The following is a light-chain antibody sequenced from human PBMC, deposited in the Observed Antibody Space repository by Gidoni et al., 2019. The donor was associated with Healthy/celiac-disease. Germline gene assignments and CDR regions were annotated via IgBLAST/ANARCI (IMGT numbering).Light chain of an antibody. J-gene: IGKJ4*01. CDR3: QQYYSTPLT. CDR1: QSVLYSSNNKNY. V-gene: IGKV4-1*01. CDR2: WAS. Sequence: DILLTHPPASLAVSLGERATINCKSSQSVLYSSNNKNYLAWYQQKPGQPPKLLIYWASTRESGVPDRFSGSGSGTDFTLTISSLQAEDVAVYYCQQYYSTPLTFGGGTKVEIK.